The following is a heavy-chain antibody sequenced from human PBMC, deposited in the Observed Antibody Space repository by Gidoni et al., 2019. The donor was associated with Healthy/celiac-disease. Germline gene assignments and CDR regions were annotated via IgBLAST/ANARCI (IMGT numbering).Heavy chain of an antibody. CDR1: GGSLRSISYY. J-gene: IGHJ3*02. D-gene: IGHD2-15*01. V-gene: IGHV4-39*07. CDR3: ARRLGYCSGGSCRNLANDAFDI. Sequence: QLQLQESGPGLVKPSETLSLTCTVSGGSLRSISYYWGRFRQPPGKGLEWMGSIYYSGSTYYNPTLKSRVTISVDTSKNQFSLKLSSVTAADTAVYYCARRLGYCSGGSCRNLANDAFDIWGQGTMVTVSS. CDR2: IYYSGST.